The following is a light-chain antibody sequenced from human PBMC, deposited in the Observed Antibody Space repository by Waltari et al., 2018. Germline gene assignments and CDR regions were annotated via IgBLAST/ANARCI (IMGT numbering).Light chain of an antibody. V-gene: IGKV1-5*03. CDR3: QQYHTFST. Sequence: DIQMTQSPSTLSASVGDRVTITGRASQSISKWLAWYQQKPGKAPKLLLYQASSLESGVPSRFSGSASGTDFTLTISGLQPDDFATYYCQQYHTFSTFGQGTKVDIK. CDR1: QSISKW. CDR2: QAS. J-gene: IGKJ1*01.